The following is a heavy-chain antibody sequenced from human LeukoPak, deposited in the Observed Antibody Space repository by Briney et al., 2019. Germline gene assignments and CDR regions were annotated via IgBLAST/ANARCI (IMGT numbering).Heavy chain of an antibody. D-gene: IGHD2-15*01. CDR2: ISGSGANT. Sequence: GGSLRLSCAASGFTFSSYAMSWVRQAPGKGLEWVSAISGSGANTNYADSVKGRFTISRDNSKNTLYLQMNNLRAEDTAVYFCAKVQGAYCSGGTCYSDYWGQGTLVTVSS. CDR1: GFTFSSYA. CDR3: AKVQGAYCSGGTCYSDY. V-gene: IGHV3-23*01. J-gene: IGHJ4*02.